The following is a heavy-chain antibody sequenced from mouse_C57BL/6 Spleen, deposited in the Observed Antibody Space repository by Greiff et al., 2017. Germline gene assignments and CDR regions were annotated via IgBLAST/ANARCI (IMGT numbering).Heavy chain of an antibody. Sequence: QVTLKESGPGILQPFKTISLTCFFSGFSLSTFGVGVGWIRQPSGKGLEWLAHIWWNDDEYYNPAMMSRLTISKDTSINQVFLQIASVDTAAACTYYCAREYFDYWGPGTPVTGSS. CDR1: GFSLSTFGVG. J-gene: IGHJ1*01. CDR2: IWWNDDE. V-gene: IGHV8-8*01. CDR3: AREYFDY.